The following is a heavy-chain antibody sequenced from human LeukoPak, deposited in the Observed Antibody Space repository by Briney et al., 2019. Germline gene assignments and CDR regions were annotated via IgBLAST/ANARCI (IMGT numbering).Heavy chain of an antibody. CDR1: GVTFTSSA. CDR3: AAEGRPTVVTFRKGAVDL. J-gene: IGHJ3*01. D-gene: IGHD4-23*01. Sequence: GTSVKVSCKASGVTFTSSALQWVRQARGQRLEWIGLIVVGSGNTNYAQKFQERVTITRDMSTSTVYMELSSLRSEDTAVYYCAAEGRPTVVTFRKGAVDLWGQGTMVTVSS. CDR2: IVVGSGNT. V-gene: IGHV1-58*01.